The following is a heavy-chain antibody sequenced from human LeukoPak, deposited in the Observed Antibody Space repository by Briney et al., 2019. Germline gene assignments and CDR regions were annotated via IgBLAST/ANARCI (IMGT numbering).Heavy chain of an antibody. V-gene: IGHV3-74*01. Sequence: GGSLRLSCAASGFNLSNYWMHWVLQAPGKGLMWVSQISPDGSQTFYADSVKGRFTISRDNAKNTLFLQMDSLRAEDTALYYCVRSLRSADFWGQGTLVTVSS. CDR1: GFNLSNYW. CDR3: VRSLRSADF. J-gene: IGHJ4*02. CDR2: ISPDGSQT.